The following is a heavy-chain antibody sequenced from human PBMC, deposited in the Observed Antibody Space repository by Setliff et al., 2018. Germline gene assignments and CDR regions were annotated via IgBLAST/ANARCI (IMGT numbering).Heavy chain of an antibody. CDR1: GFTFKDYT. CDR2: VIQGGSG. J-gene: IGHJ4*02. D-gene: IGHD4-17*01. V-gene: IGHV3-23*01. CDR3: AKDTVNDGIWDFDS. Sequence: GGSLRLSCVGSGFTFKDYTMVWVRQVPGKGLEWVAGVIQGGSGVYADPVKGRFIISRDNSKNSCFLQMNNLRVEDTATYYCAKDTVNDGIWDFDSWGQGIVVTVSS.